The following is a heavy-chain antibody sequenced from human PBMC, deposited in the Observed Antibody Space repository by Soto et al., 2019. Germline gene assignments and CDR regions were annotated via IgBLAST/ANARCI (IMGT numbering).Heavy chain of an antibody. D-gene: IGHD2-21*02. CDR3: ATDGGLSCGGHCRVDGFDI. Sequence: QVQLQESGPGLVKPSENLSLTCTVSGGSISSYYWNWIRQPPGRGLEWIGYISYSGSTSYNPSLKSRVTISVDTSKNQFSLNLSSVTAADTDVYYCATDGGLSCGGHCRVDGFDIWGQGTMVTVSS. V-gene: IGHV4-59*01. J-gene: IGHJ3*02. CDR1: GGSISSYY. CDR2: ISYSGST.